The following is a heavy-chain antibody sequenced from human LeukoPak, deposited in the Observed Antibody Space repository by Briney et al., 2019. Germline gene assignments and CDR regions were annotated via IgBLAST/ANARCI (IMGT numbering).Heavy chain of an antibody. V-gene: IGHV3-30*07. CDR3: AREWGRIAVAGGPGY. D-gene: IGHD6-19*01. CDR2: IWYDGQTK. CDR1: GFTFSAYA. Sequence: GRSLRLSCAASGFTFSAYAMHWVRQAPGKGLEWVAVIWYDGQTKFYADSVKGRFTISRDNSGNTLFLHMTSLRVEDTAVYYCAREWGRIAVAGGPGYWGQGALVTVSS. J-gene: IGHJ4*02.